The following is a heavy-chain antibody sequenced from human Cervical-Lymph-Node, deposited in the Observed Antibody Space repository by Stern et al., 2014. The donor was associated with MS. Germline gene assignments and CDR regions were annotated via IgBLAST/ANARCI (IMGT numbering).Heavy chain of an antibody. CDR3: AKDFCSGGNCYSRLYYNALDV. V-gene: IGHV3-30*18. Sequence: DQLVESGGGVIQPGRSLRLSCAASGFTFSDYGMHWVRPAPGKGLEWVAVISNDGSKPYYVDAVKGRFTVSRDKSENTLFLEMNSLRVEDTAVYYCAKDFCSGGNCYSRLYYNALDVWGQGTSVTVSS. D-gene: IGHD2-15*01. CDR2: ISNDGSKP. J-gene: IGHJ6*02. CDR1: GFTFSDYG.